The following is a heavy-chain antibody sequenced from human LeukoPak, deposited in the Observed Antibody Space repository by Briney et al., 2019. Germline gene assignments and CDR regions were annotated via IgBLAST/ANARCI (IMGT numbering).Heavy chain of an antibody. CDR1: GGSISTSNYY. CDR2: IFYSGST. J-gene: IGHJ4*02. CDR3: ARVVEMATIGAPPRYFDY. V-gene: IGHV4-39*07. D-gene: IGHD5-24*01. Sequence: PSETLSLTCTVSGGSISTSNYYWGWIRQPPGKGLEWIGNIFYSGSTYYNPSLKSRVTISVDTSKNQFSLKLSSVTAADTAVYYCARVVEMATIGAPPRYFDYWGQGTLVTVSS.